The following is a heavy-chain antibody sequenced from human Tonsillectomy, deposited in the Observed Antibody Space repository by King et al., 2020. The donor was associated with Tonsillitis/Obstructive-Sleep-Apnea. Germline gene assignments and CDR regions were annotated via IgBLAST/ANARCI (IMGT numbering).Heavy chain of an antibody. J-gene: IGHJ6*02. CDR3: AGGDDFFYGMDV. D-gene: IGHD1-1*01. CDR1: GYTFTAYY. CDR2: INPNSGGT. Sequence: QLVQSGAEVKKPGAAVKLSCKASGYTFTAYYVHWVRQAPGQGLEWMGWINPNSGGTNYAQKFQGRVTMTGDTSTSTAYRELSRLRSDDTAVYYCAGGDDFFYGMDVWGQGTTVTVSS. V-gene: IGHV1-2*02.